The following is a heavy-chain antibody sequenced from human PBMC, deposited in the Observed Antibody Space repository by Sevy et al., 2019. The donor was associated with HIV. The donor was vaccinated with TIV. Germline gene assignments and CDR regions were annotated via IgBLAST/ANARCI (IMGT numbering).Heavy chain of an antibody. Sequence: GGSLRLSCTASGFTFTDYVMHWVRQAPGRGLEWVSSIGGSGGSTHYADSVKGRFTISRDNSKNTLYLQMNSLRAEDTAVYYCATDRISDCLFDSWGQGTLVTVSS. CDR3: ATDRISDCLFDS. V-gene: IGHV3-23*01. J-gene: IGHJ4*02. D-gene: IGHD2-21*02. CDR1: GFTFTDYV. CDR2: IGGSGGST.